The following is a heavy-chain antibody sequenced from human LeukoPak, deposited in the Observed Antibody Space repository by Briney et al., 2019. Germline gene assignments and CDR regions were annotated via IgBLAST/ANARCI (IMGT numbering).Heavy chain of an antibody. CDR3: ARWGSSSLDY. J-gene: IGHJ4*02. V-gene: IGHV3-33*01. D-gene: IGHD6-6*01. Sequence: GGSLRLSCAAPGFTFSSYGMQWVRQAPGKGLEWVAVIWYDGSNKYHADSVKGRFTISRDNSRNTLYLQMDSLRAEDTAVYYCARWGSSSLDYWGQGTLVTVSS. CDR1: GFTFSSYG. CDR2: IWYDGSNK.